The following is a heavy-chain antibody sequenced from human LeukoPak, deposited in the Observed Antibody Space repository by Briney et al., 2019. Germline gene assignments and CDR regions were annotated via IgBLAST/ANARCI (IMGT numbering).Heavy chain of an antibody. V-gene: IGHV5-51*01. CDR2: IYPGDSDT. Sequence: GESLKISCKGSGYSFTSYWIGWVRQMPGKGLEWMGFIYPGDSDTRYSPSFQGQVTFSADKSISTAYQQWNSLKASDTAMYYCARRAVSSDWHYFDYWGQGTLVTVSS. J-gene: IGHJ4*02. CDR3: ARRAVSSDWHYFDY. CDR1: GYSFTSYW. D-gene: IGHD6-19*01.